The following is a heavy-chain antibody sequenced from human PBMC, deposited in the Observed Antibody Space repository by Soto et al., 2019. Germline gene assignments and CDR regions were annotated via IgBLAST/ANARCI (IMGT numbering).Heavy chain of an antibody. CDR1: GGTFSSYA. Sequence: SVKVSCKASGGTFSSYAISWVRQAPGQGLEWMGGIIPIFGTANYAQKFQGRVTITADESTSTAYMELSSLRSEDTAVYYCARDYDFWSGYSRVNNWFDPWGQGTLVTVSS. CDR3: ARDYDFWSGYSRVNNWFDP. D-gene: IGHD3-3*01. CDR2: IIPIFGTA. V-gene: IGHV1-69*13. J-gene: IGHJ5*02.